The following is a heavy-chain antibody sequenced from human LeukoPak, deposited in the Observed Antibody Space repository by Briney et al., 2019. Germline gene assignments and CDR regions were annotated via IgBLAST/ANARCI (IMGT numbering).Heavy chain of an antibody. D-gene: IGHD3-9*01. CDR1: GFTFSDYY. CDR3: ARDKGPITIPDYYYGMDV. V-gene: IGHV3-11*05. CDR2: ISSSSSYT. Sequence: GGSLRLSCAASGFTFSDYYMSWIRQAPGKGLEWVSYISSSSSYTNYADSVKGRFTISRDNAKNSLYLQMNSLRAEDTSVYYCARDKGPITIPDYYYGMDVWGQGTTVTVSS. J-gene: IGHJ6*02.